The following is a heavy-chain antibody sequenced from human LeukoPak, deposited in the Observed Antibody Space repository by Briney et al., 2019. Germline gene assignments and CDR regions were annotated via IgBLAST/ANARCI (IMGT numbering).Heavy chain of an antibody. CDR2: IYHSGST. V-gene: IGHV4-38-2*02. CDR1: GYSISSGYY. Sequence: SETLSLTCTVSGYSISSGYYWGWIRQPPGKGLEWIGSIYHSGSTYYNPSLKSRVTISVDTSKNQFSLKLSSVTAADTAVYYCARGGQVYYGPPHFDYWGQGTLVTVSS. D-gene: IGHD3-10*01. J-gene: IGHJ4*02. CDR3: ARGGQVYYGPPHFDY.